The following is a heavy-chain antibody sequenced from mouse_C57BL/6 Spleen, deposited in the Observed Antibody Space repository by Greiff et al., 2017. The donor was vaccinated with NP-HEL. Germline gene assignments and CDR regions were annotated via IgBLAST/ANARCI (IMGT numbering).Heavy chain of an antibody. CDR2: IDPSDSYT. CDR1: GYTFTSYW. Sequence: VQLQQPGAELVMPGASVKLSCKASGYTFTSYWMHWVKQRPGQGLEWIGEIDPSDSYTNYNQKFKGKSTLTVDKSSSTAYMQLSSLTSEDSAVYYSAREGFYWGQGTTLTVSS. J-gene: IGHJ2*01. CDR3: AREGFY. V-gene: IGHV1-69*01.